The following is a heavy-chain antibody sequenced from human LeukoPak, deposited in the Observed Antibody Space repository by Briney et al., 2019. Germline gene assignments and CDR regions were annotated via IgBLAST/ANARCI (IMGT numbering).Heavy chain of an antibody. D-gene: IGHD4-11*01. V-gene: IGHV3-11*01. Sequence: GGSLRLSCGASGFIFSGYYMSWIRQAPGKGLEWIAYISSFGSTTYYADSVKGRFTISRDNSKNTLYLQMNSLRAEDTAVYYCAKEKESPITTVSYFDYWGQGTLVTVSS. CDR1: GFIFSGYY. CDR2: ISSFGSTT. CDR3: AKEKESPITTVSYFDY. J-gene: IGHJ4*02.